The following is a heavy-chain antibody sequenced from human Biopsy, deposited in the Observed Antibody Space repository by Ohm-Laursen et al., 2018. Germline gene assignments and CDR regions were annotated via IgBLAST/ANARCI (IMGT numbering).Heavy chain of an antibody. CDR2: ISASGNHI. V-gene: IGHV3-21*01. D-gene: IGHD1-26*01. Sequence: SLRLSCAASGLSTGTNYMTWVRQAPGKGLEWVSTISASGNHIYYTDSVKGRFTVSRDNGKNSVYLQMNSLRAEDTAVYYCARLNSGTYDASDLWGQGTMVIVSS. CDR1: GLSTGTNY. CDR3: ARLNSGTYDASDL. J-gene: IGHJ3*01.